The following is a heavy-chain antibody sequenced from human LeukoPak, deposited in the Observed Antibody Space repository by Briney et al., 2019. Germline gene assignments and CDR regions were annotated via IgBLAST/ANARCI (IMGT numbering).Heavy chain of an antibody. V-gene: IGHV3-23*01. CDR2: ISGSGGST. J-gene: IGHJ4*02. CDR3: ARGSSSSPKRFDY. Sequence: GGSLRLSCAASGFTFSSYAMSWVRQAPGKGLEWVSAISGSGGSTYYADSVKGRFTISRDNSKNTLYLQMNSLRAEDTAVYYCARGSSSSPKRFDYWGQGTLVAVSS. CDR1: GFTFSSYA. D-gene: IGHD6-6*01.